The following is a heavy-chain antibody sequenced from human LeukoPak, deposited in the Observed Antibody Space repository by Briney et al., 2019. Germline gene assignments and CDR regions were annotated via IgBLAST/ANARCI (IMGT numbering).Heavy chain of an antibody. J-gene: IGHJ4*02. D-gene: IGHD3-22*01. CDR3: ARPGSGSGYYDY. Sequence: PSETLSLTCTVSGDSISSSSYYWGWIRQPPGKGLEWIGSIYYSGSTYYNPSLKSRVTISVDTSKNQFSLKLSSVTAADTAVYYCARPGSGSGYYDYWGQGTLVTVSS. V-gene: IGHV4-39*01. CDR1: GDSISSSSYY. CDR2: IYYSGST.